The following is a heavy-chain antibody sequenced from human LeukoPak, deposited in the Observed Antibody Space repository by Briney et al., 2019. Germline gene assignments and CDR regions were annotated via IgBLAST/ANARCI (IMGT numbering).Heavy chain of an antibody. V-gene: IGHV3-9*01. D-gene: IGHD3-22*01. CDR2: ISWNSGSI. CDR3: AKGGGSGYYWVDY. Sequence: GGSLRLSCAASGFTFDDYAMHWVRQAPGKGLEWVSGISWNSGSIGYADSVKGRFTISRDNAKNSLYLQMNSLRAEDTALYYCAKGGGSGYYWVDYWGQGTLVTVSS. J-gene: IGHJ4*02. CDR1: GFTFDDYA.